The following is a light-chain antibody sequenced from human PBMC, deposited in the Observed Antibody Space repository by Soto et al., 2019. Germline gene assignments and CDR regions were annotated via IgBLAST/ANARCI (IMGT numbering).Light chain of an antibody. CDR1: SSDVGRYKY. J-gene: IGLJ1*01. Sequence: QSALTQPPFASGSPGQSVTISCTGTSSDVGRYKYVSWYQQYPGKVPKLIIYEVSKRPSGVPDRFSGSKSGNTASLTVSGLQAEDEADYYCSSYAGSNTDYVFGTGTKLTVL. CDR3: SSYAGSNTDYV. CDR2: EVS. V-gene: IGLV2-8*01.